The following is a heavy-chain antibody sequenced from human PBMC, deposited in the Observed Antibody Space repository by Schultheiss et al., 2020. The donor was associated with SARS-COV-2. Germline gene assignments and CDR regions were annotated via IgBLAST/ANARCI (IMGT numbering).Heavy chain of an antibody. CDR3: ARAGYGSGSLGNWFDP. CDR2: IYYSGST. D-gene: IGHD3-10*01. Sequence: GSLRLSCTVSGGSISSYYWSWIRQPPGKGLEWIGYIYYSGSTNYNPSLKSRVTISVDTSKNQFSLKLSSVTAADTAVYYCARAGYGSGSLGNWFDPWGQGTLVTVSS. J-gene: IGHJ5*02. V-gene: IGHV4-59*01. CDR1: GGSISSYY.